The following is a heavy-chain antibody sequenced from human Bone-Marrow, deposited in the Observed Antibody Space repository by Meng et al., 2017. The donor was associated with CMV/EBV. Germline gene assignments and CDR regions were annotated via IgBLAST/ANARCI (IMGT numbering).Heavy chain of an antibody. CDR3: ARFGLGNRIPAAWGMDV. CDR2: INHSGIT. Sequence: SETLSLTCAVYGGSFSIYYWSWIRQPPGKGLEWIGEINHSGITNYNPSLKSRVTISVDTSKIQFSLRLSSVTAADTPVYYCARFGLGNRIPAAWGMDVWGQGTTVTVSS. J-gene: IGHJ6*02. CDR1: GGSFSIYY. D-gene: IGHD2-2*01. V-gene: IGHV4-34*01.